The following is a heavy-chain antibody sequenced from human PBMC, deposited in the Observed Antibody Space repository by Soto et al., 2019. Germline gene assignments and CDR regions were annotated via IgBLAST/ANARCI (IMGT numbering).Heavy chain of an antibody. CDR2: LYWDDDK. CDR3: AHTRPHSGGRRLAWGLGSYYDYGRDV. D-gene: IGHD2-15*01. J-gene: IGHJ6*02. Sequence: QITLKESGPTLVKPTQTLTLTCTFSGFSLSTSGVGVGWIRQPPGKALEWLALLYWDDDKRYSPSLKSRLTITTENAKSQVVLTTTNMDPWATAPYYGAHTRPHSGGRRLAWGLGSYYDYGRDVWGQGTTVTVSS. V-gene: IGHV2-5*02. CDR1: GFSLSTSGVG.